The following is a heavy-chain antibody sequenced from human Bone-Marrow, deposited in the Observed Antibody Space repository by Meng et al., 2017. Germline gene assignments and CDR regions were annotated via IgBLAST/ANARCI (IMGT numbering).Heavy chain of an antibody. CDR2: IYQSGST. Sequence: SETLSLTCAVSGYSITGSYNWGWIRQPPGKGLEWIGSIYQSGSTYYNPSLKSRVTMSADTSKNQFSLKLSSVTAADTAVYYCAREQYYDILTGYSTYDAFDIWGQGTMVTVSS. J-gene: IGHJ3*02. CDR3: AREQYYDILTGYSTYDAFDI. V-gene: IGHV4-38-2*02. D-gene: IGHD3-9*01. CDR1: GYSITGSYN.